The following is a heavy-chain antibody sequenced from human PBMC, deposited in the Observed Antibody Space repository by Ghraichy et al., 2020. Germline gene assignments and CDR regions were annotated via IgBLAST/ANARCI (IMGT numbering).Heavy chain of an antibody. Sequence: GGSLRLSCAASGFTFSNAWMSWVRQAPGKGLEWVGRIKSKTDGGTTDYAAPVKGRFTISRDDSKNTLYLQMNSLKTEDTAVYYCTTDLPRELLPMDYWGQGTLVTVSS. CDR2: IKSKTDGGTT. J-gene: IGHJ4*02. D-gene: IGHD1-26*01. V-gene: IGHV3-15*01. CDR1: GFTFSNAW. CDR3: TTDLPRELLPMDY.